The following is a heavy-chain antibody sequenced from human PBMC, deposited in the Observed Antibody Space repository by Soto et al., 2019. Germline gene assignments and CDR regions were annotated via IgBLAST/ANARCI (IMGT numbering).Heavy chain of an antibody. Sequence: LRLSCAASGFNFSNHWMHWVRQRPAEGLVWVSRITSDGKSKAYAESVKGRFAISRDNAKNTLYLQMNGLTAEDTAVYYCARESGDWPLNWFDPWGQGTLVTVSS. V-gene: IGHV3-74*01. J-gene: IGHJ5*02. CDR3: ARESGDWPLNWFDP. D-gene: IGHD2-21*02. CDR1: GFNFSNHW. CDR2: ITSDGKSK.